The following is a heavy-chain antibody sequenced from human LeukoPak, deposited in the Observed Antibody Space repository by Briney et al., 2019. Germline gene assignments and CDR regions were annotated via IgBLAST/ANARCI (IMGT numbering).Heavy chain of an antibody. J-gene: IGHJ4*02. D-gene: IGHD3-10*01. V-gene: IGHV3-30*02. Sequence: LTGGSLRLSCAASGFTFSSYGMHWVRQAPGKGLEWVAFIRYDGSNKYYADSVKGRFTISRDNSKNTLYLQMNSLRAEDTAVYYCAKDRRGGLLWFGDAFDYWGQGTLVTVSS. CDR1: GFTFSSYG. CDR2: IRYDGSNK. CDR3: AKDRRGGLLWFGDAFDY.